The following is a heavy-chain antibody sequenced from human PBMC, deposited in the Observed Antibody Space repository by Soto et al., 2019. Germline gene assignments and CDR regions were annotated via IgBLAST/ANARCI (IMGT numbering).Heavy chain of an antibody. CDR1: GGSFSGDY. J-gene: IGHJ4*02. CDR2: INHSGST. CDR3: ARCIFMIAGHFDY. Sequence: SETLSLTCAVYGGSFSGDYWSWIRQPPGNGLEWIGEINHSGSTNYNPSLKSRVTISVDTSKNQFSLKLSSVTAADTAVYYCARCIFMIAGHFDYWGQGTLVTVSS. D-gene: IGHD3-22*01. V-gene: IGHV4-34*01.